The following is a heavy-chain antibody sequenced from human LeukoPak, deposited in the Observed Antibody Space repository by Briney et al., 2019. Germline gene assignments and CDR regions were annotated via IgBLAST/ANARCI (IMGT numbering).Heavy chain of an antibody. CDR2: INPNSGGT. J-gene: IGHJ4*02. CDR3: ARDLGGIVVVPAATRSFDY. V-gene: IGHV1-2*02. CDR1: GYTFTTYY. D-gene: IGHD2-2*01. Sequence: GASVKVSCKASGYTFTTYYMHWVRQAPGQGLEWTGWINPNSGGTNYAQKFQGRVTMTRDTSISTAYMELSRLRSDDTAVYYCARDLGGIVVVPAATRSFDYWGQGTLVTVSS.